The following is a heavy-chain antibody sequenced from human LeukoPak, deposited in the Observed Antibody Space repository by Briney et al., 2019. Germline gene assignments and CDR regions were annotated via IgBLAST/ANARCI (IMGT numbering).Heavy chain of an antibody. CDR1: GFTFSNYD. V-gene: IGHV3-48*01. J-gene: IGHJ6*04. CDR3: AELGITMIGGV. CDR2: ISSSSSTI. D-gene: IGHD3-10*02. Sequence: GGSLRLSCAASGFTFSNYDMNWVRQAPGKGLEWVSYISSSSSTIYYADSVKGRFTISRDNGKNSLYLQMNSLRAEDTAVYYCAELGITMIGGVWGKGTTVTICS.